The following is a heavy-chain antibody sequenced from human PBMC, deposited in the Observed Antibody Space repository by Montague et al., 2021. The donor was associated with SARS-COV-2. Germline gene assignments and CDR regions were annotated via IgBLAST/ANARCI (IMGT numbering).Heavy chain of an antibody. Sequence: SETLSLTCTASSGSISNDIYYWGWIRQPPGKGPEWIGGSRYGGTSYYNPSLKSRVTISIDTPKNQCSLKMTAVTAADTAVYFCARQDIQLRFDLWGRGTLVTVSS. D-gene: IGHD1-1*01. CDR2: SRYGGTS. CDR3: ARQDIQLRFDL. V-gene: IGHV4-39*01. J-gene: IGHJ2*01. CDR1: SGSISNDIYY.